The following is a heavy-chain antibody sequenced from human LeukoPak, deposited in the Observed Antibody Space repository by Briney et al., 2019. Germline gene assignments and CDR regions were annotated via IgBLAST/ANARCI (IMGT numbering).Heavy chain of an antibody. Sequence: PSETLSLTCLVSGDSIRTTSFWGWIRQPPGMGLEWIASASYSGINYYNPSLRGRVIVSADTSKNQFSLRLTSVTAADTAVYYCARRGGHSWDVGNWFDPWGQGILVTVSS. V-gene: IGHV4-39*01. CDR3: ARRGGHSWDVGNWFDP. D-gene: IGHD6-13*01. J-gene: IGHJ5*02. CDR1: GDSIRTTSF. CDR2: ASYSGIN.